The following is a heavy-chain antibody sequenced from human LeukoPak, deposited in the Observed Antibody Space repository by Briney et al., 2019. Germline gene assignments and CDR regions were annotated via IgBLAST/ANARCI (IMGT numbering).Heavy chain of an antibody. CDR2: INPNSGGT. CDR3: AKTGNPATGDY. J-gene: IGHJ4*02. D-gene: IGHD1-1*01. V-gene: IGHV1-2*02. CDR1: GYTFTGYY. Sequence: ASVKVSCKASGYTFTGYYMHWVRQAPGQGLEWMGWINPNSGGTNYAQKFQGRVTMTRDTSFSTAYMELSSLRAEDTAVYYCAKTGNPATGDYWGQGTLVTVSS.